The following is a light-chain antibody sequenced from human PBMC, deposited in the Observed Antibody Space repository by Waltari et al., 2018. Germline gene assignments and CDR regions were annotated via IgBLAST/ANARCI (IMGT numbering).Light chain of an antibody. CDR3: QQLYNYPLT. V-gene: IGKV1-9*01. Sequence: DIQFTQSPSFLSASVGDRVTFTCRDSQGISTSLAWYQQKPARVPELLFYAASTRHTGVLSRFSGSGSGTDFTLTISSLQPEDFATYYCQQLYNYPLTLGGGSKVEIK. CDR1: QGISTS. CDR2: AAS. J-gene: IGKJ4*01.